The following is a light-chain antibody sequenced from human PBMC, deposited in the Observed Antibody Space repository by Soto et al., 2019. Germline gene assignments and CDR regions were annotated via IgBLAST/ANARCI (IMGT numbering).Light chain of an antibody. V-gene: IGLV2-11*01. CDR2: DVS. CDR3: AAWDASLNGLV. J-gene: IGLJ1*01. CDR1: SSDVGGYNY. Sequence: QSALTQPRSVSGSPGQSVTISCTGTSSDVGGYNYVSWYQQHPGKAPKLMIYDVSKRPSGVPDRFSGSKSGNTASLTISGLQAEDEADYYCAAWDASLNGLVFGTGTKVTVL.